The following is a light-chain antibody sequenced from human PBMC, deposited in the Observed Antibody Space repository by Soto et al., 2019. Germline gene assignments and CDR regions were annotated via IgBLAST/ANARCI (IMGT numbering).Light chain of an antibody. CDR2: GAS. J-gene: IGKJ2*01. CDR3: QQYGGSPPYT. V-gene: IGKV3-20*01. CDR1: QSVSSSY. Sequence: EIVLTQSPGTQSLSPGERVALSCSASQSVSSSYLAWYQQKPAQAPRLLIYGASNMATGIPDRFSGSGSGTDFTLTTSRLEPEDCAVYYCQQYGGSPPYTFGQGTKLEIK.